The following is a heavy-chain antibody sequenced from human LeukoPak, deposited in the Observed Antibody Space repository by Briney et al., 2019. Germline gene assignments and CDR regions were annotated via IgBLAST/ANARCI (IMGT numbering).Heavy chain of an antibody. D-gene: IGHD6-13*01. CDR2: INPNSGGT. Sequence: ASVKVSCKASGGTFSSYAISWVRQAPGQGLEWMGWINPNSGGTNYAQKFQGRVTMTRDTSISTAYMELSRLRSDDTAVYYCARLSYSSSWYYDYYYYYMDVWGKGTTVTISS. J-gene: IGHJ6*03. CDR3: ARLSYSSSWYYDYYYYYMDV. CDR1: GGTFSSYA. V-gene: IGHV1-2*02.